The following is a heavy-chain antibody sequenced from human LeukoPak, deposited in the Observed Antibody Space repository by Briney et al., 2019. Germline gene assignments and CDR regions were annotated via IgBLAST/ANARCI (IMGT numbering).Heavy chain of an antibody. D-gene: IGHD3-22*01. J-gene: IGHJ4*02. CDR2: ISSSGSTI. CDR1: GFTFSDYY. Sequence: GGSLRLSCAASGFTFSDYYMSWIRQAPGKGLEWVSYISSSGSTIYYADSVKGRFTISRDNSKNTLYLQMNSLRAEDTAVYYCAKGKNYYDSSGPHDYWGQGTLVTVSS. V-gene: IGHV3-11*01. CDR3: AKGKNYYDSSGPHDY.